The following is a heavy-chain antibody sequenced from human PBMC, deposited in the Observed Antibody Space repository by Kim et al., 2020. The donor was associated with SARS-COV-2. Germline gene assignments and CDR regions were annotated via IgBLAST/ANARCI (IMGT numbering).Heavy chain of an antibody. Sequence: ASVKVSCKASGYTFTTYYIHWLRQAPGQGPEWMGLINLSGGSTRYAQKFEGRITMTRDTSTSTIYMELSSLRSEDTAVYYCARGQPDHSGRYEYWGQGTLITVSS. D-gene: IGHD6-19*01. V-gene: IGHV1-46*01. CDR2: INLSGGST. CDR3: ARGQPDHSGRYEY. CDR1: GYTFTTYY. J-gene: IGHJ4*02.